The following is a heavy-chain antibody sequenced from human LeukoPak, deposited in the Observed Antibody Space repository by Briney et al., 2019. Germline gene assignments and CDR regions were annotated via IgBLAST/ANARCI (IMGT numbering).Heavy chain of an antibody. Sequence: SQTLSLTCAISGDSVSSNSAAWNWIRQSPSRGLEWLGRTYDGSTWYTDYAEAVKSRITITPDTYKNQFSLQLNSVTPEDTAVYYCARSPDLLLNWFDPWGQGTLVTVSS. CDR2: TYDGSTWYT. CDR3: ARSPDLLLNWFDP. CDR1: GDSVSSNSAA. V-gene: IGHV6-1*01. D-gene: IGHD1-26*01. J-gene: IGHJ5*02.